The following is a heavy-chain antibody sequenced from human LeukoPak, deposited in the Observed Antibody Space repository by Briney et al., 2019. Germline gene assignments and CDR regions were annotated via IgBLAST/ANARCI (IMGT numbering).Heavy chain of an antibody. Sequence: GASVKVSCKASGYTFTSYGISWVRQAPGQGLEWMGWISAYNGNTNYAQKLQGRVTMTTDTSTSTAYMELGSLRSDDTAVYYCARARCSSTSCYEDYYYGMDVWGQGTTVTVSS. CDR3: ARARCSSTSCYEDYYYGMDV. D-gene: IGHD2-2*01. J-gene: IGHJ6*02. CDR1: GYTFTSYG. CDR2: ISAYNGNT. V-gene: IGHV1-18*01.